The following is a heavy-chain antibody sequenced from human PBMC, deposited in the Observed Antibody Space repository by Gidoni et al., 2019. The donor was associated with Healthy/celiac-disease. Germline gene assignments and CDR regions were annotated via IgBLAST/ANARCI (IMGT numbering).Heavy chain of an antibody. Sequence: QVQLQESGPGLVKPSETLSLTCTVSRGSISRYSWSWIRQPPGKGLEWIGYIYYSGSTNYNPSLKSRVTISVDTSKNQFSLKLSSVTAADTAVYYCARLPGVATPGYYYYYGMDVWGKGTTVTVSS. J-gene: IGHJ6*04. CDR3: ARLPGVATPGYYYYYGMDV. D-gene: IGHD5-12*01. CDR2: IYYSGST. CDR1: RGSISRYS. V-gene: IGHV4-59*01.